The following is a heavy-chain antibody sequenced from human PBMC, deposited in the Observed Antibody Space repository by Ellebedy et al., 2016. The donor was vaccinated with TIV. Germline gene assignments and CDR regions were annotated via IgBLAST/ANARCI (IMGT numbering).Heavy chain of an antibody. CDR3: AKDPISGSYWGAGYFQH. D-gene: IGHD1-26*01. V-gene: IGHV3-23*01. Sequence: PGGSLRLSCAASGFTFHSYAMSWVRQAPGKGLEWVSAISGSGGSTYYADSVKGRFTISRDNSKNTLYLQMNSLRAEDTAVYYCAKDPISGSYWGAGYFQHWGQGTLVTVSS. J-gene: IGHJ1*01. CDR1: GFTFHSYA. CDR2: ISGSGGST.